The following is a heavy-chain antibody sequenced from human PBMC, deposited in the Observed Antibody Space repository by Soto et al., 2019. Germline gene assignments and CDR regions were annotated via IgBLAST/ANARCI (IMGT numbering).Heavy chain of an antibody. J-gene: IGHJ4*02. V-gene: IGHV4-30-2*01. Sequence: QLQLQESGSGLVKPSQTLSLTCAVSGGSISSGGYSWSWIRQPPGKGLEWFGYTYHSGSTYYNPSLKGRSTRSVDRSRNQFSLKLSSVTAADTAVYYWAAGCGLPRYSWGQGTLVTVSS. CDR3: AAGCGLPRYS. CDR1: GGSISSGGYS. D-gene: IGHD5-12*01. CDR2: TYHSGST.